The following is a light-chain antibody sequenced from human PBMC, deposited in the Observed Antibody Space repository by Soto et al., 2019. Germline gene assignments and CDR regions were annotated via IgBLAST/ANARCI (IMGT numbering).Light chain of an antibody. CDR3: QKYGTSGT. CDR2: GAS. J-gene: IGKJ1*01. Sequence: EIVLTQSPGTLSLSPGERATLSCRASQSVSSSYLAWYQQNPGQAPRLLIYGASSRATGIPDRFSGCGSGTDLTLTISRLEPEDFAVYYCQKYGTSGTFGQGTKVEIK. CDR1: QSVSSSY. V-gene: IGKV3-20*01.